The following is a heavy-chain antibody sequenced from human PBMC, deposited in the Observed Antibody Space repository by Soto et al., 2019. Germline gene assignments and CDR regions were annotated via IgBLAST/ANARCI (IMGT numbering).Heavy chain of an antibody. Sequence: SVKVSCKASGGTFSSYAISWVRQAPGQGLEWMGGIIPIFGTANYAQKFQGRVTITADESTSTAYMELSSLRSEDTAVYYCARLYSGYDPPQNWFDPWGQGTLVTVSS. D-gene: IGHD5-12*01. CDR2: IIPIFGTA. J-gene: IGHJ5*02. CDR3: ARLYSGYDPPQNWFDP. V-gene: IGHV1-69*13. CDR1: GGTFSSYA.